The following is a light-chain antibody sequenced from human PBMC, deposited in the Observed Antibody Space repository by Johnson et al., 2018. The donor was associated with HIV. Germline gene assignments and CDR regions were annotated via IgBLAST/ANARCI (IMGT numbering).Light chain of an antibody. J-gene: IGLJ1*01. Sequence: QSVLTQPPSVSAAPGQKVTISCSGSSSNIGNNYVSWYQQLPRTAPKLLIYDNNKRPSGIPDRFSGSKSGTSATLGITGLQTGDEADYYCGTWDSSLSIYVFGTGTTVTVL. CDR1: SSNIGNNY. V-gene: IGLV1-51*01. CDR2: DNN. CDR3: GTWDSSLSIYV.